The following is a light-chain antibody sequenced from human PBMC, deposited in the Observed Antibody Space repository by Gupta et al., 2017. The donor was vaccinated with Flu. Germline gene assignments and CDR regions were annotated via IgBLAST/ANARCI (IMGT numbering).Light chain of an antibody. V-gene: IGKV1-39*01. CDR2: AAS. J-gene: IGKJ1*01. Sequence: DIQMTQSPSSLSASVGDRVTITCRASQSISSYLNWYQQKPGKAPKLLIYAASSWQSGVPSRFSGSGSGTDFTLTISRLQPEDFATYYCQQSDSTPQTFGQGTKVEIK. CDR1: QSISSY. CDR3: QQSDSTPQT.